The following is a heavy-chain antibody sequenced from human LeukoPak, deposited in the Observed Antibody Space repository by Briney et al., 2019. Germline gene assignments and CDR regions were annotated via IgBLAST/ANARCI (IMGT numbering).Heavy chain of an antibody. CDR3: ARGIQLWSISY. D-gene: IGHD5-18*01. CDR1: GFTFSNYA. V-gene: IGHV3-30*04. Sequence: PGGSLRLSCAASGFTFSNYAMHWVRQAPGKGLEWVAIILDGGNNKYYADSVKGRFTISSDNSKNTLYLQMNSLRAEDTAVYYCARGIQLWSISYWGQGTLVTVSS. J-gene: IGHJ4*02. CDR2: ILDGGNNK.